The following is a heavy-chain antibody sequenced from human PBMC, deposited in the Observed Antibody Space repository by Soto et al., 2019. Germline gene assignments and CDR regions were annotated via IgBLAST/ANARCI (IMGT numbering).Heavy chain of an antibody. CDR2: STPYNGDT. CDR1: GYTFTRYG. Sequence: VQLVQSGAEVRKPGASVKVPCKASGYTFTRYGISWVRQAPGQGLEWMGWSTPYNGDTYYARKVQGRVTMTSDTSTSTAYMELRSLTPDDSAIYYCVRGRGVNCSSTSCYHSFYYMDVWGKGITVTVSS. V-gene: IGHV1-18*01. D-gene: IGHD2-2*01. J-gene: IGHJ6*03. CDR3: VRGRGVNCSSTSCYHSFYYMDV.